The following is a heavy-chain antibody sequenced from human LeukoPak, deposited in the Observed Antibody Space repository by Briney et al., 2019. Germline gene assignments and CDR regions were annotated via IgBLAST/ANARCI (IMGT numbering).Heavy chain of an antibody. J-gene: IGHJ4*02. CDR1: GFTFDDYA. Sequence: PGGSLRLSCAASGFTFDDYAMHWVRQAPGKGLEWVSGISWNSGSIGYADSVKGRFTISRDNAKNSLYLQMNSLRAEDTALYYCAKGYYYGSGPDYWGQGTLVTVSS. CDR3: AKGYYYGSGPDY. D-gene: IGHD3-10*01. CDR2: ISWNSGSI. V-gene: IGHV3-9*01.